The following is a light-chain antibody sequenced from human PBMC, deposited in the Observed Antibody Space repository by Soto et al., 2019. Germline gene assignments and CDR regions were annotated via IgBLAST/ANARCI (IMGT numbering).Light chain of an antibody. J-gene: IGLJ2*01. CDR2: ANT. CDR1: SSNIGAGFD. Sequence: QSVLTQPPSVSGAPGQRVAISCTGSSSNIGAGFDVHWYQQLPGTAPKLLIYANTNRPSGVPDRCSGSKSGTSASLAITGLQAEDDDDYYCQSYDSSLSGVIFGGGTKLTVL. CDR3: QSYDSSLSGVI. V-gene: IGLV1-40*01.